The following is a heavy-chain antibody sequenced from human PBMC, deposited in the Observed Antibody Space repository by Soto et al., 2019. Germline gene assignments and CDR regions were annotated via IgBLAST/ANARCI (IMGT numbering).Heavy chain of an antibody. CDR2: IIPIFGTA. Sequence: GASVKVSCKASGGTFSSYAISWVRQAPGQGLEWMGGIIPIFGTANYAQKFQGRVTITADESTSTAYMELSSLRSEDTAVYYCGRECPYYYDSSGYYLDYWGQGTLVTVSS. CDR1: GGTFSSYA. CDR3: GRECPYYYDSSGYYLDY. J-gene: IGHJ4*02. D-gene: IGHD3-22*01. V-gene: IGHV1-69*13.